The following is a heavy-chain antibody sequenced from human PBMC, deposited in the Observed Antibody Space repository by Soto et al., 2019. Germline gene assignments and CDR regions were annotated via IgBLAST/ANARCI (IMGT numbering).Heavy chain of an antibody. CDR2: ISSSSSYI. J-gene: IGHJ6*02. V-gene: IGHV3-21*01. CDR1: GFTFSSYS. Sequence: EVQLVESGGGLVKPGGSLRLSCAASGFTFSSYSMNWVRQAPGKGLEWVSSISSSSSYIYYADSVKGRFTISRDNAKNSLYLQMNSLRAEDTAVYYCASFYSGYDSGARATYYYYGMDVWGQGTTVTVSS. D-gene: IGHD5-12*01. CDR3: ASFYSGYDSGARATYYYYGMDV.